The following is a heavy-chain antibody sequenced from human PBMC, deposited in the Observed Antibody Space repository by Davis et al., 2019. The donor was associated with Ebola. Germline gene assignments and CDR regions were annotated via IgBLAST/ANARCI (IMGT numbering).Heavy chain of an antibody. V-gene: IGHV3-43*02. CDR1: GFTFDDYA. CDR2: ISGDGGST. J-gene: IGHJ6*02. D-gene: IGHD3-10*01. CDR3: ARGGLYYYGMDV. Sequence: GESLKISCAASGFTFDDYAMHWVRQAPGKGLEWVSLISGDGGSTYYADSVKGRFTISRHNSKNTLYLQMNSLRAEDTAVYYCARGGLYYYGMDVWGQGTTVTVSS.